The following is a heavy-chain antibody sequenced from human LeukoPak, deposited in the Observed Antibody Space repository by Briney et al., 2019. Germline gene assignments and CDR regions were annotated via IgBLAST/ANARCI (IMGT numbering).Heavy chain of an antibody. CDR3: ARLGELLPYFDY. V-gene: IGHV4-59*01. CDR2: IYDSGST. CDR1: GGSISSYY. D-gene: IGHD1-26*01. J-gene: IGHJ4*02. Sequence: SETLSLTCTVSGGSISSYYWSWIRQPPGKGLEWIGYIYDSGSTKYNPSLKSRVTISLDTSKNQFSLKLSAVTAADTAVYYCARLGELLPYFDYWGQGTLVTVSS.